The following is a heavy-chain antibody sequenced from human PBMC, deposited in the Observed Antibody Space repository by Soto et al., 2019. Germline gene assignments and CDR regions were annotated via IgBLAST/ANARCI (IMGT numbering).Heavy chain of an antibody. D-gene: IGHD2-2*01. J-gene: IGHJ2*01. CDR3: AKRGGYCSSTSCPPGWYFDL. Sequence: EVQLLESGGGLVQPGGSLRLSCAASGFTFSSYAMSWVRQAPGKGLEWVSAISGSGGSTYYADSVKGRFTISRDNSKNTLYLQMNSLRAEDTAVYYCAKRGGYCSSTSCPPGWYFDLWGRGTLVTFSS. CDR2: ISGSGGST. CDR1: GFTFSSYA. V-gene: IGHV3-23*01.